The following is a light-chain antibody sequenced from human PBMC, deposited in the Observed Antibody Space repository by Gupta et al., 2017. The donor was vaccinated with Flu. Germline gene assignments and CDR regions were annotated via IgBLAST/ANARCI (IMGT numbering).Light chain of an antibody. CDR3: QASHDSARV. V-gene: IGLV3-1*01. CDR2: RDS. J-gene: IGLJ1*01. Sequence: SYQLTHPLSVSVSPGQSASITCSGEELGDKYTSWYQQQPGQSPVLVLYRDSERPSGIPERFSGSISGNTATLTISGTQPEDEDDYYCQASHDSARVFGTGT. CDR1: ELGDKY.